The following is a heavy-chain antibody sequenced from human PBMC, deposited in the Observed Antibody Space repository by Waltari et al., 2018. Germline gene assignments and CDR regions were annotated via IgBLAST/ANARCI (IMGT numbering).Heavy chain of an antibody. Sequence: EVQLVESGGGLVQPGGSLRLSCAASGFTFSSYWMSWVRQAPGKGLEWVANIKQDGSEKYYVDAVKGRFTISRDNAKNSLYLQMNSLRAEDTAVYYCARVAGARLPYYFDYWGQGTLVTVSS. CDR2: IKQDGSEK. CDR1: GFTFSSYW. D-gene: IGHD1-26*01. CDR3: ARVAGARLPYYFDY. J-gene: IGHJ4*02. V-gene: IGHV3-7*01.